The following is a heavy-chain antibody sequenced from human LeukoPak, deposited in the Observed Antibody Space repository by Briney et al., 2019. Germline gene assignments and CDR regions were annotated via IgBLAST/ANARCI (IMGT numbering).Heavy chain of an antibody. V-gene: IGHV4-4*07. CDR2: FYTSGST. CDR1: GGSVSSYY. J-gene: IGHJ4*02. D-gene: IGHD2-15*01. CDR3: ARGKGFPYFDY. Sequence: SETLSLTCTVSGGSVSSYYWSWIRQPAGKGLEWIGRFYTSGSTNYNPSLKSRVTMSVDTSKNQISLKLSSMTAADTAVYYCARGKGFPYFDYWGQGTLVTVSS.